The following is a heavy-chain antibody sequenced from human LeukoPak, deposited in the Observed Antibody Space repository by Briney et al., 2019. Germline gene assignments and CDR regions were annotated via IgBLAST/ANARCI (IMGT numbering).Heavy chain of an antibody. D-gene: IGHD2-2*01. J-gene: IGHJ6*02. Sequence: PGGSLRLSCAASGFTFSSYSMNWVRRAPGKGLEWVSSISSSSSYIYYADSVKGRFTISRDNAKNSLYLQMNSLRAEDTAVYYCARRGRNVVVPAAMSAMDVWSQGTTVTVSS. CDR1: GFTFSSYS. CDR2: ISSSSSYI. CDR3: ARRGRNVVVPAAMSAMDV. V-gene: IGHV3-21*01.